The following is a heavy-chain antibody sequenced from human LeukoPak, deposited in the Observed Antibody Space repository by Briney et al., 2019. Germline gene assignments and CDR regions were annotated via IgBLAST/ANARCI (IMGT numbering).Heavy chain of an antibody. Sequence: ASVKVSCKASGSPFTGYYIHWVRQAPGQGLEWTGWINTNSGGTSYAQKFKGRITMTRDTSISTAYIELSRLRSDNTAVYYCARDSGYPYYFDYWGLGTLVTVSS. V-gene: IGHV1-2*02. CDR1: GSPFTGYY. CDR3: ARDSGYPYYFDY. D-gene: IGHD3-22*01. J-gene: IGHJ4*02. CDR2: INTNSGGT.